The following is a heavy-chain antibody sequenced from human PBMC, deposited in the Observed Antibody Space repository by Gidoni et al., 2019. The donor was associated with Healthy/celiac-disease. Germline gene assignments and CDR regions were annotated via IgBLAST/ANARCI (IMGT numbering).Heavy chain of an antibody. Sequence: QVQLQESGPGLVKPSETLSLTCTVAGGSISSFSWRWIRQPPGKGLEWIGYIYDSGSTNYNPSLNSRFTISVDTSKNHFSLKLSSVPAAYTAVYYCARDRVVTNYYYYGMDVWGQGTTVIVSS. CDR1: GGSISSFS. J-gene: IGHJ6*02. D-gene: IGHD3-3*01. V-gene: IGHV4-59*01. CDR3: ARDRVVTNYYYYGMDV. CDR2: IYDSGST.